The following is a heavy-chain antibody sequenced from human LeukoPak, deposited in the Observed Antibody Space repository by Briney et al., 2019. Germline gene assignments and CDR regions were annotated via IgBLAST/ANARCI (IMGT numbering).Heavy chain of an antibody. J-gene: IGHJ4*02. CDR1: GYTFTGYY. D-gene: IGHD3-10*01. CDR3: ASAYSGMVRGVITSTEF. V-gene: IGHV1-2*06. Sequence: ASVKVSCKASGYTFTGYYMHWVRQAPGQGLEWMRRINPNSGGTNYAQKFQGRVTMTRDTSISTAYMELSRLRSDDTAVYYCASAYSGMVRGVITSTEFWGQGTLVTVSS. CDR2: INPNSGGT.